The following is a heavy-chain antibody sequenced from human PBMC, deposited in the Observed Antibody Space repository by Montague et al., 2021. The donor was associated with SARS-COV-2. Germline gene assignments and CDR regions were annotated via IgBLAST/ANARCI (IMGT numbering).Heavy chain of an antibody. J-gene: IGHJ4*02. D-gene: IGHD3-16*01. CDR1: GVSITSYY. CDR2: IYAGGST. Sequence: SETLSLTCSISGVSITSYYWSWVRQPAGKGLEWIGHIYAGGSTNYRPSLKSRVRLSIDNPKNQFSLKLESLTAADTAVYYCVRDGGNWYYFDYWGQGALVTVSS. CDR3: VRDGGNWYYFDY. V-gene: IGHV4-4*07.